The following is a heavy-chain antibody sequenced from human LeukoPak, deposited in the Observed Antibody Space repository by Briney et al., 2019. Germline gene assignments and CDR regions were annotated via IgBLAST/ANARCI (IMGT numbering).Heavy chain of an antibody. Sequence: SLRLSCAASGFTFNDYGMHWVRQAPGKGLEWLAVIWYDGSKTYYADSVKRRFTVSRDNSKNTLDLQMSSLRAEDTAVYYCARSNTMTSNYNYGIDFWGRGTLVTVSS. CDR3: ARSNTMTSNYNYGIDF. CDR1: GFTFNDYG. CDR2: IWYDGSKT. J-gene: IGHJ6*02. D-gene: IGHD4-11*01. V-gene: IGHV3-33*01.